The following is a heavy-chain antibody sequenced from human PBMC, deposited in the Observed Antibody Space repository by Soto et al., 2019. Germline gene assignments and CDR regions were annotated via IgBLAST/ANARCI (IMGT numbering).Heavy chain of an antibody. D-gene: IGHD3-3*01. CDR2: ISGSGGST. CDR1: GFTFSSYA. CDR3: AKVGRFLEWSSRRDYGLDV. V-gene: IGHV3-23*01. J-gene: IGHJ6*02. Sequence: GGSLRLSCAASGFTFSSYAMSWVRQAPGKGLEWVSAISGSGGSTYYADSVKGRFTISRDNSKNTLYLQMNSLRAEDTAVYYCAKVGRFLEWSSRRDYGLDVWGQGTTVTVSS.